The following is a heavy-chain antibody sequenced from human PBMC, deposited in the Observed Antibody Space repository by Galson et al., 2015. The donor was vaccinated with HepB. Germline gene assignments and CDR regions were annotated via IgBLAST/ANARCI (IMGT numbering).Heavy chain of an antibody. Sequence: LSLTCAVSGGSISSGGYSWCWIRQPPGKGLEWIGYIYHSGSTYYNPSLKSRVTITVDRSTNQFSLKLSSVTAADTAVYYCAREDSRDGYNFFDYWGQGTLVTVSS. CDR1: GGSISSGGYS. D-gene: IGHD5-24*01. CDR3: AREDSRDGYNFFDY. J-gene: IGHJ4*02. V-gene: IGHV4-30-2*01. CDR2: IYHSGST.